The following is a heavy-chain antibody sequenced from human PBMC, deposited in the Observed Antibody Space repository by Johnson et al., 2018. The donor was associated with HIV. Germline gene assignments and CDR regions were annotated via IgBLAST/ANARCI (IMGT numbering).Heavy chain of an antibody. CDR2: ISSSGSTI. CDR3: ARAERSSSGVDAFDI. Sequence: MSWIRQAPGKGLEWVSYISSSGSTIYYADSVKGRFTISRDNSKNTLYLQMNSLRAEDTAVYYCARAERSSSGVDAFDIWGQGTMVTVSS. D-gene: IGHD6-6*01. J-gene: IGHJ3*02. V-gene: IGHV3-11*04.